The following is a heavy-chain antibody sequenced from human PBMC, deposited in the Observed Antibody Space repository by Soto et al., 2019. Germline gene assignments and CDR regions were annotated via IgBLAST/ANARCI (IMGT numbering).Heavy chain of an antibody. Sequence: QVQLVESGGGVAQPGRSLRLSCAASGFTFSTYGMHWVRQAPGKGMEWVAVISDDGSKKNYVDSVKGRFTISRDNSKNILYLQMNSLRAEDTAVYYCAKDREGKNYYGMDVWGQGTTVTVSS. CDR2: ISDDGSKK. D-gene: IGHD1-26*01. V-gene: IGHV3-30*18. CDR1: GFTFSTYG. J-gene: IGHJ6*02. CDR3: AKDREGKNYYGMDV.